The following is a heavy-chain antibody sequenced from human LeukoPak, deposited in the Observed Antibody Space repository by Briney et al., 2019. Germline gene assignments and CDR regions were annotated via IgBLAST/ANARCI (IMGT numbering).Heavy chain of an antibody. D-gene: IGHD4-17*01. CDR1: GFTFTSYG. J-gene: IGHJ4*02. CDR2: ISYDGSNK. V-gene: IGHV3-30*03. CDR3: ARSYGDATFDY. Sequence: GRSLRLSCAASGFTFTSYGMHWVRQAPGKGLEWVAVISYDGSNKYYADSVKGRFTISRDNSKNTLYLQLNSLRAEDTAVYYCARSYGDATFDYWGQGTLVTVSS.